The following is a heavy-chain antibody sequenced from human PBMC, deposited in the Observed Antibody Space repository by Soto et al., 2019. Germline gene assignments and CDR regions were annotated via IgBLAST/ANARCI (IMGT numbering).Heavy chain of an antibody. CDR1: GFVFKDSS. CDR3: TRLISAAQDY. Sequence: EVLLVESGGGLVQSGGSLKLSCAASGFVFKDSSIHWVRQASGKGLEWVGRIRDRAYNYATAYGESVEGRFTISRDDSDNTAYLHMSSLRTEDTAIYYCTRLISAAQDYWGQGTLVTVSS. D-gene: IGHD3-10*01. V-gene: IGHV3-73*01. J-gene: IGHJ4*02. CDR2: IRDRAYNYAT.